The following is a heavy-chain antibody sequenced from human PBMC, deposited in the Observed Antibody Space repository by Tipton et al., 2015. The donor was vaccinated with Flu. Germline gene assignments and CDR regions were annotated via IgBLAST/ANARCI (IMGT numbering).Heavy chain of an antibody. Sequence: SLRLSCAASGFTFSSYEMNWVRQAPGKGLEWVSYISSSGSTIYYADSVKGRFTISRDNAKNSLYLQMNSLRAEDTAVYYCARDYGDYGGGRPFDYWGQGTLVTVSS. CDR3: ARDYGDYGGGRPFDY. D-gene: IGHD4-17*01. V-gene: IGHV3-48*03. CDR1: GFTFSSYE. CDR2: ISSSGSTI. J-gene: IGHJ4*02.